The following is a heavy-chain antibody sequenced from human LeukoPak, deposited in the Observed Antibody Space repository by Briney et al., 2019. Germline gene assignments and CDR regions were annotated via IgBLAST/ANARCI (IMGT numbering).Heavy chain of an antibody. Sequence: PSETLSLTCAVYGGSFSGYYWSWIRQPPGKGLEWIGYIYHSGSTYYNPSLKSRVTISVDRSKNQFSLKLSSVTAADTAVYYCARAVPANWFDPWGQGTLVTVSS. CDR2: IYHSGST. CDR1: GGSFSGYY. J-gene: IGHJ5*02. D-gene: IGHD2-2*01. CDR3: ARAVPANWFDP. V-gene: IGHV4-34*01.